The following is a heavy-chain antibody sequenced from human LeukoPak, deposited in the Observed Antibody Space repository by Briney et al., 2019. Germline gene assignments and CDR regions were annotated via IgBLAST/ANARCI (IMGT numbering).Heavy chain of an antibody. D-gene: IGHD1-26*01. CDR3: ARLIVPLGAKDY. V-gene: IGHV5-51*01. J-gene: IGHJ4*02. CDR1: GYSFNTYW. CDR2: IYPGDSDT. Sequence: GESLKISCKGSGYSFNTYWIGWVRQMPGKGLEWMGIIYPGDSDTTYNPSFQGQVTISADKSINTAYQQWRSLKASDTAIYYCARLIVPLGAKDYWGQGTLVTVSS.